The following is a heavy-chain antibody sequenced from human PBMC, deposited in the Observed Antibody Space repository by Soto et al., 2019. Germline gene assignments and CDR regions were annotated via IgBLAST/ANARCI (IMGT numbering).Heavy chain of an antibody. J-gene: IGHJ4*02. Sequence: EVQLVESGGGLVQPGGSLRLSCAASGFTFSSYWMHWVRQAPEKGLVWVSRINSDGSSTSYADSVKGRFTISRDNAKNTLYLQMNSLRAEDTAVYYCARESYDFWSGYYPDYWGQGTLVTVSS. CDR3: ARESYDFWSGYYPDY. V-gene: IGHV3-74*01. CDR2: INSDGSST. CDR1: GFTFSSYW. D-gene: IGHD3-3*01.